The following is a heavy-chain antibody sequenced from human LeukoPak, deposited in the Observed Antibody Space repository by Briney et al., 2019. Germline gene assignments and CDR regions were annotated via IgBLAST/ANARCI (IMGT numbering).Heavy chain of an antibody. CDR3: ARAMVPLSDY. CDR2: IKQDGREK. V-gene: IGHV3-7*05. CDR1: GFIFSNYW. Sequence: PGGSLRLSCSASGFIFSNYWMSWVRQAPGKGLEWVANIKQDGREKYYVDSVKGRFTISRDNAKNSLSLQMNSLRAEDTAVYYCARAMVPLSDYWGQGTLVTVSS. J-gene: IGHJ4*02. D-gene: IGHD4/OR15-4a*01.